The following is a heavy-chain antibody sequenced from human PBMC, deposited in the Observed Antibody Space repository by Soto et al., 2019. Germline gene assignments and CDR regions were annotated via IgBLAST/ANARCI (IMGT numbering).Heavy chain of an antibody. CDR2: IYHIGST. CDR3: ARDPALWFGEHNYFDY. Sequence: QVQLQESGPGLVKPSGTLSLTCAVSSGSISSSNWWSWVRQPPGKGLEWIGEIYHIGSTNYNQSLESRVNISVDKYKNQFSLKLSSVTAADTAVYYCARDPALWFGEHNYFDYWGQGTLVTVSS. V-gene: IGHV4-4*02. J-gene: IGHJ4*02. CDR1: SGSISSSNW. D-gene: IGHD3-10*01.